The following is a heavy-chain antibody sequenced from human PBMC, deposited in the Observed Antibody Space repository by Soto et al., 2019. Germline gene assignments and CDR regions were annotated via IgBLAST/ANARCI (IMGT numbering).Heavy chain of an antibody. D-gene: IGHD2-15*01. CDR2: VYYNGGA. CDR3: GRVVEGATRHTDFDS. CDR1: GVSIHNSHSF. J-gene: IGHJ5*01. V-gene: IGHV4-39*01. Sequence: PPETLSLTCAVSGVSIHNSHSFWGWIRQPPGKGLEFIGSVYYNGGANYNPSLKSRVTMSIDTSKNQFSLRVNSLTAADTAVYYCGRVVEGATRHTDFDSWGQGILVTVSS.